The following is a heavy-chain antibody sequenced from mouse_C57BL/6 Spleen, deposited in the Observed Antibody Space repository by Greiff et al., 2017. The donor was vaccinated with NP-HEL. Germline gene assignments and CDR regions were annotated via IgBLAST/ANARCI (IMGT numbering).Heavy chain of an antibody. V-gene: IGHV5-16*01. Sequence: EVKLMESEGGLVQPGSSMKLSCTASGFTFSDYYMAWVRQVPEKGLEWVANINYDGSSTYYLDSLKSRFIISRDNAKNILYLQMSSLKSEDTATYYCARSSFYYDYDVGFAYWGQGTLVTVSA. CDR1: GFTFSDYY. CDR2: INYDGSST. D-gene: IGHD2-4*01. J-gene: IGHJ3*01. CDR3: ARSSFYYDYDVGFAY.